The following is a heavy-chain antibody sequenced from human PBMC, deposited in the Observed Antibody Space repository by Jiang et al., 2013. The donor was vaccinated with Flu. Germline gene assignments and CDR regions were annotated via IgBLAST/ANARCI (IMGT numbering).Heavy chain of an antibody. Sequence: QLVESGGGLVXPGGSLRLSCAASGITFSNYDMHWVRQATGKGLEWVSGIGTAGDTYYSGSVKGRFTISRENAKNSLYLQMNSLRAGDTAIYYCATTSSNWYGRAFDLWGQGTVVTVSP. J-gene: IGHJ3*01. CDR2: IGTAGDT. CDR3: ATTSSNWYGRAFDL. D-gene: IGHD6-13*01. V-gene: IGHV3-13*01. CDR1: GITFSNYD.